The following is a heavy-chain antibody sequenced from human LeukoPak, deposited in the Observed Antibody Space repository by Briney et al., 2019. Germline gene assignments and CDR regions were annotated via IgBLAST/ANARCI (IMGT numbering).Heavy chain of an antibody. CDR3: ARDYKYAFDN. CDR1: GFTFTSYA. D-gene: IGHD5-24*01. V-gene: IGHV3-23*01. CDR2: INGGGGNT. Sequence: GGSLRLSCAASGFTFTSYAMTWVRQAPGKGLEWVSGINGGGGNTYYADSVKGRFTISGDKAKNSLYLQMNSLRVEDTAVYYCARDYKYAFDNWGQGTLVTVSS. J-gene: IGHJ4*02.